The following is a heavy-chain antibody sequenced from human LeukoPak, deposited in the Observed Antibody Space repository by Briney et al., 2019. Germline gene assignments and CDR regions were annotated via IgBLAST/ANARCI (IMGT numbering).Heavy chain of an antibody. CDR1: GFTFSNYW. J-gene: IGHJ3*01. CDR3: ASDTGHTGSRDGFDV. CDR2: ISTDGKTT. D-gene: IGHD1-26*01. Sequence: GGSLRLSCEVSGFTFSNYWMHWVRQAPGKGLVWVSRISTDGKTTNYADSVKGRFTIFRDNAKNTLFLQMNSLRAQDTTLYYYASDTGHTGSRDGFDVWGQGTMVTVSS. V-gene: IGHV3-74*01.